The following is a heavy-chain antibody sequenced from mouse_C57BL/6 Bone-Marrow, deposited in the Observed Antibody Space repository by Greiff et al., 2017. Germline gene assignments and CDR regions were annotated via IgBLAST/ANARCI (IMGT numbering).Heavy chain of an antibody. CDR2: INPSTGGT. V-gene: IGHV1-42*01. D-gene: IGHD2-2*01. Sequence: VHVKQSGPELVKPGASVKISCKASGYSFTGYYMNWVKQSPEKSLEWIGEINPSTGGTTYNQKFKAKATLTVDKSSSTAYMQLKSLTSEDSAVYYCARNGYYPDYWGQGTTLTVSS. CDR3: ARNGYYPDY. CDR1: GYSFTGYY. J-gene: IGHJ2*01.